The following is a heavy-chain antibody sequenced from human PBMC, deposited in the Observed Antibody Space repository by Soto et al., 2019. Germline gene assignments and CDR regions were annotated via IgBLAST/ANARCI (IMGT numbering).Heavy chain of an antibody. CDR3: ARDANDYGYYFDA. J-gene: IGHJ4*01. D-gene: IGHD4-17*01. V-gene: IGHV3-7*01. Sequence: GGSLRLSCAASGFTFSSYWMSWVRQAPGKGLEWVANIKQDGSEKYYVDSVKGRFTISRDNAKNSLYLQMNSLRDEDTAVYYCARDANDYGYYFDAWRHGTLVTVS. CDR1: GFTFSSYW. CDR2: IKQDGSEK.